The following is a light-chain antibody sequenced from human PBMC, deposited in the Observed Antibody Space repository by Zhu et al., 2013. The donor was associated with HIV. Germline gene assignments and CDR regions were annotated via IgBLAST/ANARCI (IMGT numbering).Light chain of an antibody. CDR2: GAS. V-gene: IGKV3-20*01. CDR3: QLYGRSPII. Sequence: EIVLTQSPGTLSLSPGERATLSCTASQSISSNYLAWYQQRPGQAPRLLIYGASSGATGIPDRFSGSGSGTDFTLTISRLEPEDFAVYYCQLYGRSPIIFGGGTKVEIK. J-gene: IGKJ4*01. CDR1: QSISSNY.